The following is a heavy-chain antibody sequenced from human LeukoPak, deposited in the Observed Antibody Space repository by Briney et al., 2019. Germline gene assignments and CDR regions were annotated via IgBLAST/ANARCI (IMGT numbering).Heavy chain of an antibody. V-gene: IGHV3-23*01. CDR2: VTPGGHIP. D-gene: IGHD3-22*01. CDR1: GFTFSNYA. CDR3: AKDIWLITDGFRTFDL. Sequence: PGGSLRLSCAASGFTFSNYAMSWVRRAPGRGLEWISGVTPGGHIPYYADSVKGRFTISRDNSRNTLYLQMDSLTAADTALYYCAKDIWLITDGFRTFDLWGQGTLVSVSS. J-gene: IGHJ4*02.